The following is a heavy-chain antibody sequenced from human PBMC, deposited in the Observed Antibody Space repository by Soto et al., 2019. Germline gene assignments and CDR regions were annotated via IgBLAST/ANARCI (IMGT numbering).Heavy chain of an antibody. CDR3: ALASYCSGGSCYSGYFQH. Sequence: GPTLVNPTQTLTLTCTFSGFSLSTSGVGVGWIRQPPGKALEWLALIYWDDDKRYSPSLKSRLTITKDTSKNQVVLTMTNMYPVDTATYYFALASYCSGGSCYSGYFQHWGQGTLVTVSS. D-gene: IGHD2-15*01. J-gene: IGHJ1*01. CDR2: IYWDDDK. CDR1: GFSLSTSGVG. V-gene: IGHV2-5*02.